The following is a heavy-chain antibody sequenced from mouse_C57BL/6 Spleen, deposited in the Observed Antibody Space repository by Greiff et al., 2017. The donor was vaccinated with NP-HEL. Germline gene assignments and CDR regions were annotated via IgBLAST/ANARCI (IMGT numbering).Heavy chain of an antibody. Sequence: VQLQQSGPELVKPGASVKISCKASGYAFSSSWMNWVKQRPGKGLEWIGRIYPGDGDTNYNGKFKGKATLTADKSSSTAYMQLSSLTSEDSAVYFFAIYYGNYGYAMDYWGQGTSVTVSS. CDR1: GYAFSSSW. CDR3: AIYYGNYGYAMDY. V-gene: IGHV1-82*01. D-gene: IGHD2-1*01. J-gene: IGHJ4*01. CDR2: IYPGDGDT.